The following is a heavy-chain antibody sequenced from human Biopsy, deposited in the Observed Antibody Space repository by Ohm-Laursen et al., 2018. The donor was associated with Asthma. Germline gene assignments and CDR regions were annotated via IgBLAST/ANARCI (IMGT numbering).Heavy chain of an antibody. CDR2: IYSGGTS. D-gene: IGHD2-21*01. CDR1: GFTVSRDH. V-gene: IGHV3-53*01. J-gene: IGHJ4*02. CDR3: AKDERAYYGSDSKYMQPVPLGD. Sequence: SLRLSYAASGFTVSRDHMFWVRQAPGKGLEWVSVIYSGGTSDTADSVRGRFTISRDFYKNTLYLQMDSLRAEDTAVYYCAKDERAYYGSDSKYMQPVPLGDWGQGTLVIVSA.